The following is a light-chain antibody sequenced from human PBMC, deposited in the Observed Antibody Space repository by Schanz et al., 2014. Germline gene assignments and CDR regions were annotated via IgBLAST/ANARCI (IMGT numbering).Light chain of an antibody. J-gene: IGKJ4*01. Sequence: EIVMTQSPATLSVSPGERATLSCRASQSVSSNLAWYQQKPGQAPRLLIYATSTRATGIPARFTGSGSGTEFTLTISSLQSEDFAVYYCQQYDEWPLTFGGGTKVEIK. CDR1: QSVSSN. CDR2: ATS. CDR3: QQYDEWPLT. V-gene: IGKV3-15*01.